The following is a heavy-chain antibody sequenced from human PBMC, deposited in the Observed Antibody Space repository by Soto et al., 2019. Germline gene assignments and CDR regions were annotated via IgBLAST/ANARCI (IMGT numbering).Heavy chain of an antibody. Sequence: QVQLVQSGAEVQKPGSSVKVSCTASGGTFSSYAISWVRQAPGQGLEWMGGIIPIFGTATYAQTFQGRVTSTADESTRTAYMELSSLRSEDTAVYYCARDPSSSWYGGYYYGMDVWGQGTTVTVSS. D-gene: IGHD6-13*01. J-gene: IGHJ6*02. CDR1: GGTFSSYA. V-gene: IGHV1-69*01. CDR2: IIPIFGTA. CDR3: ARDPSSSWYGGYYYGMDV.